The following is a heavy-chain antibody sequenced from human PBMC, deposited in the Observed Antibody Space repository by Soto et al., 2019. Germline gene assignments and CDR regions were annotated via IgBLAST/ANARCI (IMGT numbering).Heavy chain of an antibody. CDR1: GFTFSSYG. CDR2: ISYDGSNK. J-gene: IGHJ6*02. V-gene: IGHV3-30*03. CDR3: ARRSCVHNICYGNFYAMGV. D-gene: IGHD2-2*01. Sequence: GGSLRLSCAASGFTFSSYGMHWVRQAPGKGLEWVAVISYDGSNKYYADSVKGRFTISRDNSKNTLYLQMNSLRAEDTAVYYCARRSCVHNICYGNFYAMGVWGQGTTVTVSS.